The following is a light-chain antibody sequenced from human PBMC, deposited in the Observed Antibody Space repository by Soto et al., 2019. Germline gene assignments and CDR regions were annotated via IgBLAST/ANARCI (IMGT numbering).Light chain of an antibody. CDR1: QSVSRN. Sequence: IVMTQSPATLSVSPWDRATLSCRASQSVSRNLDWYQQKPGQAPRLLIYGASTRATGIPARFSGSGSGTEFTLTISSLQSEDIAVYYCQQYNNWPQLTFGQGTKVEIK. CDR2: GAS. J-gene: IGKJ1*01. V-gene: IGKV3-15*01. CDR3: QQYNNWPQLT.